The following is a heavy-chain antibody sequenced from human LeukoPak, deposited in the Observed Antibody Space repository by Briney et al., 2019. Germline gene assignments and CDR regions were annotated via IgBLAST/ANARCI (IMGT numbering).Heavy chain of an antibody. J-gene: IGHJ3*02. CDR3: ARARGAVTGFFDI. CDR2: IYYSGST. CDR1: GGSISSYY. D-gene: IGHD4-17*01. V-gene: IGHV4-59*01. Sequence: SETLSLTCTVSGGSISSYYWSWIRQPPGKGLEWIGYIYYSGSTNYNPSLKSRVTISVDTSKNQFSLKLSSVTAADTAVYYCARARGAVTGFFDIWGQGTMVTVSS.